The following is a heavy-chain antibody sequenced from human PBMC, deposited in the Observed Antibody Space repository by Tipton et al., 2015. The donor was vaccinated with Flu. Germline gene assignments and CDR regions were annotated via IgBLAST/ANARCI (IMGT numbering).Heavy chain of an antibody. D-gene: IGHD3-16*02. CDR2: ISGSGGST. CDR3: AKMIGDYVWGSYRIGFDY. CDR1: GFTFSSYA. V-gene: IGHV3-23*01. J-gene: IGHJ4*02. Sequence: SLRLSCAASGFTFSSYAMSWVRQAPGKGLEWVSAISGSGGSTYYADSVKGRFTISRDNSKNTLYLQMNSLRAEDTAVYYCAKMIGDYVWGSYRIGFDYWGQGTLVTVSS.